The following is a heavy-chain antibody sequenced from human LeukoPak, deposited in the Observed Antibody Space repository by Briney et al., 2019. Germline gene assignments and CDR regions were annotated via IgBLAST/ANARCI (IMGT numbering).Heavy chain of an antibody. V-gene: IGHV6-1*01. CDR3: ARRRHANNGVDV. J-gene: IGHJ4*02. CDR1: GDSVSTTSSI. Sequence: SQTLSLTCAISGDSVSTTSSIWNWIRQSPSRGLEWLGRTYYRSQWNYDYAQSVKSRITISPDTSENRFSLQLQFVTPEDSAVYYCARRRHANNGVDVWGQGTLVTVSS. CDR2: TYYRSQWNY. D-gene: IGHD1/OR15-1a*01.